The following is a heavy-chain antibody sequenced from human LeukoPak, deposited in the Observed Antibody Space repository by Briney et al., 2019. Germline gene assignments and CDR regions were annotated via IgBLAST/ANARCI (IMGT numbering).Heavy chain of an antibody. CDR3: ARDSDTAMHY. D-gene: IGHD5-18*01. CDR1: GFTFSSYA. J-gene: IGHJ4*02. V-gene: IGHV1-69*05. Sequence: GGSLRLSCAASGFTFSSYAISWVRQAPGQGLEWMGRIIPIFGTANYAQKFQGRVTITTDESTSTAYMELSSLRSEDTAVYYCARDSDTAMHYWGQGTLVTVSS. CDR2: IIPIFGTA.